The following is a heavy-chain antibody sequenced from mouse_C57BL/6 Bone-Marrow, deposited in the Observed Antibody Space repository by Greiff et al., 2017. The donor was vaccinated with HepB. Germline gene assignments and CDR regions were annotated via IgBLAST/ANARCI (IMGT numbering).Heavy chain of an antibody. CDR3: ARVYYDN. V-gene: IGHV5-4*01. D-gene: IGHD2-4*01. CDR2: ISDGGSYT. J-gene: IGHJ1*03. Sequence: VQLKESGGGLVKPGGSLKLSCAASGFTFSSYAMSWVRQTPEKRLEWVATISDGGSYTYYPDNVKGRFTISRDNAKNNLYLQMSHLKSEDTAMYYCARVYYDNWGTGTTVTVSS. CDR1: GFTFSSYA.